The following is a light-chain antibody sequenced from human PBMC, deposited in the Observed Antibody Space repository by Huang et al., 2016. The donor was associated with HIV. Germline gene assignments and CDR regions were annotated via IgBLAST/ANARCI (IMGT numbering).Light chain of an antibody. CDR2: GAS. V-gene: IGKV3-11*01. J-gene: IGKJ3*01. CDR3: QQRSNWPILT. Sequence: EIVLTQSPATLSLSPGERVTLSCRASQSVSSYLAWYQQKPGQAPRLLIYGASNRATGIPARFSGSGSGTDFTLTISSLEPEDFAVYYCQQRSNWPILTFGPGTKVDIK. CDR1: QSVSSY.